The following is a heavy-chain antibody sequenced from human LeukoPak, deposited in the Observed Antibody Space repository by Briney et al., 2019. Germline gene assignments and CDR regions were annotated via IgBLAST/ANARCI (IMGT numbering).Heavy chain of an antibody. CDR1: EFTFISYA. CDR3: AKSVGFQYYYFYGKDV. D-gene: IGHD1-26*01. V-gene: IGHV3-30*04. J-gene: IGHJ6*02. Sequence: GPLRLSCAAPEFTFISYAMHWVGQAPGKGLEWGAVISYEGSNKYYADSVKGRFTISRDISKTPLNLQMNSLRAEDTAVYYVAKSVGFQYYYFYGKDVWGQRATVNGSS. CDR2: ISYEGSNK.